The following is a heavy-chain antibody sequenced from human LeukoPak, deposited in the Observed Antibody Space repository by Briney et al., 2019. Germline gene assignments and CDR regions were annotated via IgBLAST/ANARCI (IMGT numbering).Heavy chain of an antibody. CDR1: GFTFSNAW. V-gene: IGHV3-15*01. Sequence: GGSLRLSCAASGFTFSNAWMSWVRQAPGKGLEWVGRIKSKTDGGTTDYAAPVKGRFTISRDDSKNTLYLQMNSLKTEDTAVYYCTTTRTRYCSGGSCYVFDYWGQGTLVTVFS. CDR3: TTTRTRYCSGGSCYVFDY. D-gene: IGHD2-15*01. J-gene: IGHJ4*02. CDR2: IKSKTDGGTT.